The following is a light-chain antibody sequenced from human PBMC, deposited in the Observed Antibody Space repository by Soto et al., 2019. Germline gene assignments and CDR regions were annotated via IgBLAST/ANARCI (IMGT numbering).Light chain of an antibody. V-gene: IGLV2-8*01. CDR2: EVT. CDR1: SSDVGRFNF. Sequence: QSVLTQPPSASGSPGQSVTISCTGTSSDVGRFNFVSWYQQHPGKAPRLLIYEVTKRPSGVPDRFSGSKSGNAASLTVSGLQAEDEADYFCSYYTGSRDFYVFGTGTRSPS. CDR3: SYYTGSRDFYV. J-gene: IGLJ1*01.